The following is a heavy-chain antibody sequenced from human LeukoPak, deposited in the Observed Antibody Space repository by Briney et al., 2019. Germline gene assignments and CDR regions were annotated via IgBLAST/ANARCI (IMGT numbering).Heavy chain of an antibody. J-gene: IGHJ3*02. CDR2: ISAYNGNT. CDR1: GYTFTSYG. CDR3: ARDHRDLRITMARGSIWAPDAFDI. V-gene: IGHV1-18*01. Sequence: ASVKVSCKASGYTFTSYGISWVRQAPGQGLEWMGWISAYNGNTNYAQKLQGRVTMTTDTSTSTAYMELRSLRSDDTAVYYCARDHRDLRITMARGSIWAPDAFDIWGQGTMVTVSS. D-gene: IGHD3-10*01.